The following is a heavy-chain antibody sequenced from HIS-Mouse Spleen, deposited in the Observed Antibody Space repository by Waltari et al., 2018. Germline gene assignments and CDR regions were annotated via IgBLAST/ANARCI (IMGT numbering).Heavy chain of an antibody. Sequence: QVQLVQSGAEVKKPGASVKVSCKASGYTFPGYYMHWVRQAPGQGLEWMGWSNPNSGGTNYAKKFQGRVTMTRDTSISTAYMELSRLRSDDTAVYYCARAVIVVVVAATPYFDYWGQGTLVTVSS. CDR2: SNPNSGGT. CDR1: GYTFPGYY. CDR3: ARAVIVVVVAATPYFDY. J-gene: IGHJ4*02. D-gene: IGHD2-15*01. V-gene: IGHV1-2*02.